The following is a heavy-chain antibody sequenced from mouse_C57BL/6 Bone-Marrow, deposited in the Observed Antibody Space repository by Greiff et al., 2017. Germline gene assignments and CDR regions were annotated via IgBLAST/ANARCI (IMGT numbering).Heavy chain of an antibody. CDR3: TDYDYGPFCF. CDR1: GFTFSNYW. V-gene: IGHV6-3*01. D-gene: IGHD2-4*01. J-gene: IGHJ3*01. CDR2: IRLKSDNYAT. Sequence: EVQLVESGGGLVQPGGSMKLSCVASGFTFSNYWMNWVRQSPEKGLEWVAQIRLKSDNYATPYAESVKGRFTISRDDSKSSVYLQMNNLRAEDTGIYYCTDYDYGPFCFWGQGTLVTVSA.